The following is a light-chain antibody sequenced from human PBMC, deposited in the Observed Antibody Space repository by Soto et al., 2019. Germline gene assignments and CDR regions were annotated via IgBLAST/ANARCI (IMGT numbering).Light chain of an antibody. CDR2: TAS. CDR3: QKYSSAPLT. CDR1: QGIGTS. V-gene: IGKV1-27*01. Sequence: DIQMPQSPPSLSAPVGDSVTITCGASQGIGTSLAWYRQKPGKVLKLLIYTASTLQSGVPSRFSGSGSGTDFTLTISSLQPEDVATYYCQKYSSAPLTFGGGSKVEIK. J-gene: IGKJ4*01.